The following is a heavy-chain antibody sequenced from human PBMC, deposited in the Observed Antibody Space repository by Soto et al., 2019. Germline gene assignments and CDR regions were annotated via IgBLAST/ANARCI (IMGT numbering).Heavy chain of an antibody. V-gene: IGHV3-48*02. CDR2: ISSSSTI. CDR1: GFTFSSYN. Sequence: EVQLVESGGGLVQPGGSLRLSCAASGFTFSSYNMNWVRQAPGKGLEWVSYISSSSTIYYADSVKGRFTISRDNAKNSLHLQMNSLRDEDTAVYYCAREFFYDSWGQGTLVTVSS. CDR3: AREFFYDS. D-gene: IGHD3-3*01. J-gene: IGHJ4*02.